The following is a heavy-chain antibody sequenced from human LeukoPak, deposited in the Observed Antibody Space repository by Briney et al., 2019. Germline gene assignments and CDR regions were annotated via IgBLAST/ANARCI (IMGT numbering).Heavy chain of an antibody. CDR2: MNTNSGNT. CDR3: ARTVVPAASSYYYYYYGMDV. V-gene: IGHV1-8*01. J-gene: IGHJ6*02. Sequence: ASVKVSCKASGYTFTSYDINWVRKGTGQGLEWMGWMNTNSGNTGFAQKFQGRVTMTRNTSIITAYMELSSLRSEDTAVYYCARTVVPAASSYYYYYYGMDVWGQGTTVTVSS. CDR1: GYTFTSYD. D-gene: IGHD2-2*01.